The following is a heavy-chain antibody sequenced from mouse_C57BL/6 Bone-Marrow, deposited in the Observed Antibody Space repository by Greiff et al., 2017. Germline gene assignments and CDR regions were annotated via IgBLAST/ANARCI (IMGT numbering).Heavy chain of an antibody. CDR3: AREYYYGSSYHY. CDR2: IYPGDGDT. CDR1: GYAFSSSW. Sequence: VQLQQSGPELVKPGASVKISCKASGYAFSSSWMNWVKQRPGKGLEWIGRIYPGDGDTNYNGKFKGKATLTADKSSSTAYMQLSSLTSEDSAVYFCAREYYYGSSYHYWGQGTTLTVSS. J-gene: IGHJ2*01. V-gene: IGHV1-82*01. D-gene: IGHD1-1*01.